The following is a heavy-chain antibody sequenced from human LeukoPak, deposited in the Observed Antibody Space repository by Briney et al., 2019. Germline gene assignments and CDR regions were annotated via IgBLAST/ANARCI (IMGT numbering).Heavy chain of an antibody. D-gene: IGHD3-22*01. Sequence: GGSLRLSCAASGFTFSSYEMNWVRQAPGKGLEWVSAISGSGGSTYYADSVKGRFTISRDNSKNTLYLQMNSLRAEDTAVYYCRIVVVPDFDYWGQGTLVTVSS. V-gene: IGHV3-23*01. CDR2: ISGSGGST. CDR1: GFTFSSYE. J-gene: IGHJ4*02. CDR3: RIVVVPDFDY.